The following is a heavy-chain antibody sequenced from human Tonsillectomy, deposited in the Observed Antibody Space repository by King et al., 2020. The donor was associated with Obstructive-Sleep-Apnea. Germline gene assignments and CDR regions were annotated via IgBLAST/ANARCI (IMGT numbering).Heavy chain of an antibody. D-gene: IGHD3/OR15-3a*01. CDR1: GFTVSSNY. J-gene: IGHJ2*01. Sequence: VQLVESGGGLVQPGGSLRLSCAASGFTVSSNYMSWVRQAPGKGLEWVSVIYSGGTTYYADSVKGRFTISRDNSKNTLYLQMNSLRAEDTAVYYCARAPFIWTDYVQSWYFDLWGRGTLVTVSS. CDR3: ARAPFIWTDYVQSWYFDL. V-gene: IGHV3-66*01. CDR2: IYSGGTT.